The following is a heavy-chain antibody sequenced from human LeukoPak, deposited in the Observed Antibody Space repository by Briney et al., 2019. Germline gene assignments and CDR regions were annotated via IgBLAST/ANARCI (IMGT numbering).Heavy chain of an antibody. J-gene: IGHJ5*02. CDR3: ARSPVGSSWYNWFDP. CDR1: GGTFSSYA. Sequence: SVKVSCKASGGTFSSYAISWVRQAPGQGLEWMGRIIPIFGIANYAQTFQGRVTITADKSTSTAYMELSSLRSEDTAVYYCARSPVGSSWYNWFDPWGQGTLVTVSS. V-gene: IGHV1-69*04. D-gene: IGHD6-13*01. CDR2: IIPIFGIA.